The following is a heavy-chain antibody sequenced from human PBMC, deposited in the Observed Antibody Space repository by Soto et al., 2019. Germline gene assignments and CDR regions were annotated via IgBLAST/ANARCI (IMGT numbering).Heavy chain of an antibody. Sequence: PGGSLRLSCAASGFTFSSYAMHWVRQAPGKGLEYVSAISSNGGSTYYAKSVKGRFTISRDNSKNTLYLQMGSLRAEDMAVYYCARGGGSYFFDYWGQGT. D-gene: IGHD1-26*01. J-gene: IGHJ4*02. V-gene: IGHV3-64*01. CDR1: GFTFSSYA. CDR2: ISSNGGST. CDR3: ARGGGSYFFDY.